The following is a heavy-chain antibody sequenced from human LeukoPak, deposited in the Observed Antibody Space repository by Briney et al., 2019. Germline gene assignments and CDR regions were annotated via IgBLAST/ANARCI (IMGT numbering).Heavy chain of an antibody. CDR2: IYYSGST. Sequence: PSETLSLTCTVSGGSISSYYWSWIRQPPGKGLEWLGYIYYSGSTHYNPSLKSRVTISVDTSKNQFSLKLSSVTAADTAVYYCARLPYGSGSYYYYYGMDVWGQGTTVTVSS. CDR1: GGSISSYY. D-gene: IGHD3-10*01. CDR3: ARLPYGSGSYYYYYGMDV. V-gene: IGHV4-59*01. J-gene: IGHJ6*02.